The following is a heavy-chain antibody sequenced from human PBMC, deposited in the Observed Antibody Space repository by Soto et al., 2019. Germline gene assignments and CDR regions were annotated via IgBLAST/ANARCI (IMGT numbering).Heavy chain of an antibody. CDR3: SKVVAAAHGYFQH. Sequence: GESLKISCKGSGYSFTIYWIGWVRQMPGKGLEWMGIIYPGDSDTRYSPSFQGQVTISADKSISTAYLQWSSLKASDTAMYYCSKVVAAAHGYFQHWGQGTLVTVS. CDR1: GYSFTIYW. CDR2: IYPGDSDT. D-gene: IGHD2-2*01. J-gene: IGHJ1*01. V-gene: IGHV5-51*01.